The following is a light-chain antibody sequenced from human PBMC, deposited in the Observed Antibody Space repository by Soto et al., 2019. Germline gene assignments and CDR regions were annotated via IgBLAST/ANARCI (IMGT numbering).Light chain of an antibody. CDR3: QEYNAWPPGT. CDR2: DAS. J-gene: IGKJ1*01. V-gene: IGKV3D-15*01. Sequence: EIVMTQSPATLSVSSGEGITLSCRASQSVKNHLAWYQHKPGQSPRLLIYDASTRATGVPARFSAGGSGTEFTLVISSLQSEDAAVYFCQEYNAWPPGTFRQGTKVEIK. CDR1: QSVKNH.